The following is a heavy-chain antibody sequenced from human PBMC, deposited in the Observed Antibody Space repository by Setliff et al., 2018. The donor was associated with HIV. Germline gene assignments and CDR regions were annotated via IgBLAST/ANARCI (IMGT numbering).Heavy chain of an antibody. J-gene: IGHJ3*02. D-gene: IGHD1-26*01. CDR1: GGSISSSSYY. CDR3: ARASVGVTGLYAFDI. Sequence: PSETLSLTCTVSGGSISSSSYYWGWIRQPPGKGLEWIGSIYYSGSTYYNPSLKSRVTISVDTSKNQFSLKLSSVTAADTAVYYCARASVGVTGLYAFDIWGQGTMVTVSS. CDR2: IYYSGST. V-gene: IGHV4-39*07.